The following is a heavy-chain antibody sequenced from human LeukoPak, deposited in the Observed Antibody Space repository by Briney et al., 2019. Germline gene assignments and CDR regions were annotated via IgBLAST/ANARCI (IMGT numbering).Heavy chain of an antibody. V-gene: IGHV4-59*10. D-gene: IGHD3-10*01. CDR3: AKSNGYGLVDI. Sequence: PSETLSLTCAVYGGSFSGYYWSWIRQPAGKGLEWIGRIYTSGSTNYNPSLESRVTISLDTSKNQFSLKLSSVTAADTAVYYCAKSNGYGLVDIWGQGTMVTVSS. CDR1: GGSFSGYY. CDR2: IYTSGST. J-gene: IGHJ3*02.